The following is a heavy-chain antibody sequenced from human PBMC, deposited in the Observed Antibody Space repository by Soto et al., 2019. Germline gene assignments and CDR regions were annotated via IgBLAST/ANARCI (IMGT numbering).Heavy chain of an antibody. Sequence: SEALSLTCTVSGDSISVGNYYWTWIRQHPGRGLEWIGYIYYTGTTHYSPSLQSRVTMSVDTSKNQISLTLTSLTPAETAVYFCARLYTYVHYHFDHWVQGPLVTVSP. CDR1: GDSISVGNYY. CDR3: ARLYTYVHYHFDH. D-gene: IGHD3-10*02. V-gene: IGHV4-31*03. J-gene: IGHJ4*02. CDR2: IYYTGTT.